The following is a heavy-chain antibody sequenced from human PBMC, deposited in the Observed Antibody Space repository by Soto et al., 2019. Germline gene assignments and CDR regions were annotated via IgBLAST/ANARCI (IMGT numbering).Heavy chain of an antibody. Sequence: EVQVSESGGGLVQPGGTRSLSCVSSYGFIYNAYAMSWVRQAPGKGLEWVSTVNGTGEDTYYADSVKGRFTISSDSSKNPHYLQINSLRGEDTALYYCAKGHYYHDNSGRPHGYFENLGQGTLVTVSS. D-gene: IGHD3-22*01. CDR3: AKGHYYHDNSGRPHGYFEN. CDR2: VNGTGEDT. V-gene: IGHV3-23*01. CDR1: YGFIYNAYA. J-gene: IGHJ4*02.